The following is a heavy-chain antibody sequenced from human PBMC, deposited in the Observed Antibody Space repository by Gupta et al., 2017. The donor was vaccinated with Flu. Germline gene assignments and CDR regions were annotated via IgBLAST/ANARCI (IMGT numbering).Heavy chain of an antibody. CDR1: GFRVSNHY. D-gene: IGHD5-18*01. V-gene: IGHV3-53*02. CDR3: ARGIIQLQSYYFDY. J-gene: IGHJ4*02. Sequence: EVQLVETGGGLIQPGGSLRLSCAASGFRVSNHYMSGVRQAPGKGLEWVSMIDYDGRTDYAYSVKGRFTIARDNSKNSMYLQMNSLRAEDTAVYYCARGIIQLQSYYFDYWGQGTLVTVSS. CDR2: IDYDGRT.